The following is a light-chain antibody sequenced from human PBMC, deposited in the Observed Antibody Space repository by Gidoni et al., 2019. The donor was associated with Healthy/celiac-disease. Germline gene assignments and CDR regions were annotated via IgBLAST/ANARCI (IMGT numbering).Light chain of an antibody. CDR2: KDS. V-gene: IGLV3-25*03. J-gene: IGLJ2*01. CDR3: QSADSSGTYPVV. Sequence: SYELTPPPSVSVSPGQTARITCSGDALPKQYAYWYQQKTGQAPVLVIYKDSERPSGIPERFSGSSSGKTVTLTIGGVQAEDEADYYCQSADSSGTYPVVFGGGTKLTVL. CDR1: ALPKQY.